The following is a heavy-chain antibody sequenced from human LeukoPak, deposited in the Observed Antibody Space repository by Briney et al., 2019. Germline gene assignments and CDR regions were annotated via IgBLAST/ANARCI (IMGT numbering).Heavy chain of an antibody. CDR1: GGSISSYY. J-gene: IGHJ6*03. Sequence: PSETLSLTCTVSGGSISSYYWSWIRQPPGKGLEWIGYIYYSGSTNYNPSLKSRVTISVDTSKNQFSLKPSSVTAADTAVYYCARTTEGGYTYDYFYYYYMDVWGKGTTVTISS. D-gene: IGHD5-18*01. CDR3: ARTTEGGYTYDYFYYYYMDV. CDR2: IYYSGST. V-gene: IGHV4-59*01.